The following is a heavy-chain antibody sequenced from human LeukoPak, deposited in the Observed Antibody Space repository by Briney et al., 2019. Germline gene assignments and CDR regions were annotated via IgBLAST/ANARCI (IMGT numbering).Heavy chain of an antibody. CDR1: GFTFSSYA. D-gene: IGHD3-9*01. J-gene: IGHJ3*02. CDR3: AKGYYDFLTGYYTDAFDI. Sequence: GGSLRLSCAASGFTFSSYAMSWVRQAPGKGLEWVSGISGSGGRTYYADSVKGRFTISRDNSKNTLYLQMNSLRAEDTAVYYCAKGYYDFLTGYYTDAFDIWGQGTMVTVSA. CDR2: ISGSGGRT. V-gene: IGHV3-23*01.